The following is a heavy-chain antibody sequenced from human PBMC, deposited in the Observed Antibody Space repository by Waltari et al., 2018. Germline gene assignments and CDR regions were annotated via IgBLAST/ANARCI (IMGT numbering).Heavy chain of an antibody. Sequence: QVQLVESGGGVVQPGRSLSLSCAASGFTFSSYGMPWVRQAPGKGLEWVAVISYDGSNKYYADSVKGRFTISRDNSKNTLYLQMNSLRAEDTAVYYCAKLVAAGGFDYWGQGTLVTVSS. D-gene: IGHD6-13*01. CDR1: GFTFSSYG. V-gene: IGHV3-30*18. CDR2: ISYDGSNK. CDR3: AKLVAAGGFDY. J-gene: IGHJ4*02.